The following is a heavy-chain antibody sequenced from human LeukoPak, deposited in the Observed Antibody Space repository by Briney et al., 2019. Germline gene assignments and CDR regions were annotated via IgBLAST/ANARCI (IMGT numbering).Heavy chain of an antibody. Sequence: SVKVSCKASGGTFSSYAISWVRQAPGQGLEWMGGIIPIFGTANYAQKFQGRVTITTDESTSTAYMELSSLRSEDTAVYYCARDTRGAGDYTAHMDVWGKGTTVTVSS. CDR3: ARDTRGAGDYTAHMDV. CDR2: IIPIFGTA. CDR1: GGTFSSYA. V-gene: IGHV1-69*05. D-gene: IGHD4-17*01. J-gene: IGHJ6*03.